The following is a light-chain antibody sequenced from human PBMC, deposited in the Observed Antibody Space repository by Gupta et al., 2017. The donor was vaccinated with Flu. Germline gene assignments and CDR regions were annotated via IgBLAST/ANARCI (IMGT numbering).Light chain of an antibody. V-gene: IGKV1-5*03. CDR3: QQDEKNPWT. CDR2: RAT. CDR1: QNINSW. J-gene: IGKJ2*01. Sequence: PSTLSASVGDRVTITCRASQNINSWLAWYQQKPGKAPKLLIYRATSSEDGVPSRFSGSRSATEFTLTISILGPDEFATYYCQQDEKNPWTFAQGTRVEIK.